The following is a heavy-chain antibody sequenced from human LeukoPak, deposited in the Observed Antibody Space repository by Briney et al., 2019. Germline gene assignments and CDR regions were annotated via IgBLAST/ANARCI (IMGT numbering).Heavy chain of an antibody. J-gene: IGHJ4*02. V-gene: IGHV1-2*02. D-gene: IGHD3-22*01. CDR3: AREPGPYYYDSSGYQMGGFDY. Sequence: ASVKVSCKASGYTFTSYYMHWVRQAPGQGLEWMGWINPNSGGTNYAQKFQGRVTMTRDTSISTAYMELSRLRSDDTAVYYCAREPGPYYYDSSGYQMGGFDYWGQGTLVTVSS. CDR1: GYTFTSYY. CDR2: INPNSGGT.